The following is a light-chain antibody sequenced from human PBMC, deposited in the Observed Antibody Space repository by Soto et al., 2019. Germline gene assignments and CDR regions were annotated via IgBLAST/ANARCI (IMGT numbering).Light chain of an antibody. Sequence: QLVLTQPPSASGTPGQRVAISCSGSRSNIGTNYVSWYQQLPGTAPKLLIYTNNQRPSGVPDRFSASKSGTSASLAISGLRSEDEADYYCAAWDDSLSGYVFGTGTKLTVL. CDR2: TNN. CDR1: RSNIGTNY. J-gene: IGLJ1*01. CDR3: AAWDDSLSGYV. V-gene: IGLV1-47*02.